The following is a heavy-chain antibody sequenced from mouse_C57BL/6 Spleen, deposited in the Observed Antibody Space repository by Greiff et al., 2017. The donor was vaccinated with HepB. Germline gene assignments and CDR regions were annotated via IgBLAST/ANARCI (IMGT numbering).Heavy chain of an antibody. J-gene: IGHJ2*01. Sequence: QVHVKQSGAELVRPGTSVKVSCKASGYSFTNYLIEWVKQRPGQGLEWIGVINPGSGGTNYNEKFKGKATLTADKSSSTAYMQLISLTSEDSAVYFCARRWAYYFDYWGQGTTLTVSS. D-gene: IGHD1-1*02. CDR2: INPGSGGT. V-gene: IGHV1-54*01. CDR1: GYSFTNYL. CDR3: ARRWAYYFDY.